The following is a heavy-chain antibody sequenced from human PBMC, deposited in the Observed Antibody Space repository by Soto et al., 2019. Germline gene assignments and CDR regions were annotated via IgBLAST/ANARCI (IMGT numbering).Heavy chain of an antibody. J-gene: IGHJ4*02. CDR2: FDPEDGET. CDR3: ATDGDYGDYVFCY. V-gene: IGHV1-24*01. CDR1: GYTLTELS. Sequence: ASVKVSCKVSGYTLTELSMHCVRQAPGKGLEWMGGFDPEDGETIYAQKFQGRVTMTEDTSTDTAYMELSSLRSEDTAVYYCATDGDYGDYVFCYWGQGTLVNVSS. D-gene: IGHD4-17*01.